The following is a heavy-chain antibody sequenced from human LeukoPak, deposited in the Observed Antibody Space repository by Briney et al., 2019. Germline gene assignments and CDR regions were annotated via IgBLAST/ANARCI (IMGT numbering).Heavy chain of an antibody. V-gene: IGHV4-39*07. CDR3: ARMISSGWRRGDAFDI. CDR2: IYYSGST. Sequence: SETLSLTCTVSGGSISSSSYYWGWIRQPPGKGLEWIGSIYYSGSTYYNPSLKRRVTISLDTSKNQFSLKLRSVTAADTAVYYCARMISSGWRRGDAFDIWGQGTMVTVSS. D-gene: IGHD6-19*01. CDR1: GGSISSSSYY. J-gene: IGHJ3*02.